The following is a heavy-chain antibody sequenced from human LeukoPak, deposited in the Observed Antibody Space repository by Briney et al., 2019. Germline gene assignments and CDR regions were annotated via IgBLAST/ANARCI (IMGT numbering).Heavy chain of an antibody. D-gene: IGHD5-18*01. CDR3: ATHSYGTFDY. J-gene: IGHJ4*02. V-gene: IGHV4-39*01. CDR1: GDSINTKSYY. Sequence: PSETLSLTCTVSGDSINTKSYYWGWIRQPPGKGLEWIGSTYYSGNTYYNPSLKSRVTLSIDTSKNQFSLRLSSVTAADTAVYYCATHSYGTFDYWGQGTLVTVSS. CDR2: TYYSGNT.